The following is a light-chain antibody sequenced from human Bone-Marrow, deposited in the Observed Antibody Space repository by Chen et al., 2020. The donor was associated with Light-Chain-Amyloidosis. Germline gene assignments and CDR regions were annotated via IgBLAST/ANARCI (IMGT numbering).Light chain of an antibody. CDR1: DLPTQY. CDR2: RAT. J-gene: IGLJ2*01. Sequence: SYELKQPPSVSVSPGQTARITCPGDDLPTQYAYWYQQKPGQAPVLVVKRATARPLGISGRFSGASAGTTVTVTIRGVQAEDEADYNCQSADSSGTYEVIVGGGTKLTVL. V-gene: IGLV3-25*03. CDR3: QSADSSGTYEVI.